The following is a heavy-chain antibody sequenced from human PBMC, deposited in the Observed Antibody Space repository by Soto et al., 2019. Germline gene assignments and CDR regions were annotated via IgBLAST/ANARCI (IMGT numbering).Heavy chain of an antibody. CDR3: ARGWRCSGGSCYSSFAGYFDY. V-gene: IGHV1-69*13. Sequence: SVKVSCKASGGTFSSYAISWVRQAPGQGLEWMGGIIPIFGTANYAQKFQGRVTITADESTSTAYMELSSLRSEDTAVYYCARGWRCSGGSCYSSFAGYFDYWGQGTLVTVS. D-gene: IGHD2-15*01. J-gene: IGHJ4*02. CDR1: GGTFSSYA. CDR2: IIPIFGTA.